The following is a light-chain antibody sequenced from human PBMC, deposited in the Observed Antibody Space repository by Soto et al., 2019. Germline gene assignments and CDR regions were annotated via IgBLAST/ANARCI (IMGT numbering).Light chain of an antibody. V-gene: IGKV3-20*01. Sequence: EIVLTQSSGTPSLSSGERATLSRRCSQSVSSSYLVWHQQKPGQAHRLIIYAAYRRATGIKDRFSGSGSGTDFTLTIRRMEPEDFAVYYCKKYGSSQWKFGNGNKVAIK. CDR1: QSVSSSY. CDR3: KKYGSSQWK. J-gene: IGKJ1*01. CDR2: AAY.